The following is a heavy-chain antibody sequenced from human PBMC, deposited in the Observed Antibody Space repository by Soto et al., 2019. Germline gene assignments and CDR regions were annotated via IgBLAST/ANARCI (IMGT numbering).Heavy chain of an antibody. V-gene: IGHV1-18*01. CDR3: ARYEVYFSDSSGYYDFDY. Sequence: ASVKVSCKASGYTFTSYGISWVRQAPGQGLEWMGWISAYNGNTNYAQKLQGRVTMTTDTSTSTAYMELRSLRSDDTAVYYCARYEVYFSDSSGYYDFDYWGQGTLVTVFS. D-gene: IGHD3-22*01. CDR1: GYTFTSYG. CDR2: ISAYNGNT. J-gene: IGHJ4*02.